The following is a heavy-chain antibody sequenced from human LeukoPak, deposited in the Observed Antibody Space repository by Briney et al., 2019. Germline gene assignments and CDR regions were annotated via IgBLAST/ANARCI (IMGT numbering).Heavy chain of an antibody. V-gene: IGHV3-23*01. CDR2: ISGSGGRT. Sequence: GGSLRLSCAASGFTLSSYVMSWVRQAPGKGLDWVSAISGSGGRTYYADSVKGRFTISRDNSKNTLYLQMNSLRAEDTAVYYCVGKVTGSGSYYPPDFDYWGQGTLVTVSS. D-gene: IGHD3-10*01. CDR3: VGKVTGSGSYYPPDFDY. J-gene: IGHJ4*02. CDR1: GFTLSSYV.